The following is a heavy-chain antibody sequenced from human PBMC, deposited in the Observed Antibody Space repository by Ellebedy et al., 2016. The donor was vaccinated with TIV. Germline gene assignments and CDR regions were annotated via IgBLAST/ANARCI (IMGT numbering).Heavy chain of an antibody. CDR2: IFHSGNT. CDR3: ARGLRFRWAFDI. V-gene: IGHV4-34*01. J-gene: IGHJ3*02. D-gene: IGHD2-21*01. CDR1: GESFTEYY. Sequence: MPSETLSLTCAVFGESFTEYYWSWIRQSPGKGLEWIGDIFHSGNTNYNPSLESRATISVAASRKQFTLKLTSTSAADTADYYCARGLRFRWAFDIWGQGTVVSVSS.